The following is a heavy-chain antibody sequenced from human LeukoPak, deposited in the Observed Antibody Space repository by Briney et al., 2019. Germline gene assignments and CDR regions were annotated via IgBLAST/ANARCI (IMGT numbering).Heavy chain of an antibody. D-gene: IGHD3-10*01. J-gene: IGHJ5*02. V-gene: IGHV4-4*02. CDR2: IYHSGST. CDR3: ARTPAFGELLNWFDP. CDR1: GGSISSSNW. Sequence: PSQTLSLTCAVSGGSISSSNWWSWVRQPPGKGLEWIGEIYHSGSTNYNPSLKSRLTISVDKSKNQFSLKLSSVTAADTAVYYCARTPAFGELLNWFDPWGQGTLVTVSS.